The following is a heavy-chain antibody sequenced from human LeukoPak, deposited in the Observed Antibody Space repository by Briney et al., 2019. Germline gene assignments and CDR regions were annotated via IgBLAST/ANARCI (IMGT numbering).Heavy chain of an antibody. Sequence: SETLSLTCTVSGYSISSGYYWGWIRQPPGKGLEWIGSIYHSGSTYYNPSLKSRVTISVDTSKNQFSLKLSSVTAADTAVYYCARALDTAMVTDFDWGQGTLVTVSS. CDR2: IYHSGST. D-gene: IGHD5-18*01. V-gene: IGHV4-38-2*02. CDR1: GYSISSGYY. CDR3: ARALDTAMVTDFD. J-gene: IGHJ4*02.